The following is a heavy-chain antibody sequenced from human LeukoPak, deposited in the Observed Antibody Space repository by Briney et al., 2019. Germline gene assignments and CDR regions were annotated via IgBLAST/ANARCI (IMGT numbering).Heavy chain of an antibody. CDR1: GYTFTAYY. D-gene: IGHD3-3*01. J-gene: IGHJ4*02. CDR3: SKFDEGWSGYSGY. V-gene: IGHV1-2*02. CDR2: INPNSGAT. Sequence: ASVKVSCKASGYTFTAYYMHWVRQAPGQGLEWVGWINPNSGATNHAQRFQGRVTMTRDTSINTAYMELSRLTSDDTAVYYCSKFDEGWSGYSGYWGQGTLVTVSS.